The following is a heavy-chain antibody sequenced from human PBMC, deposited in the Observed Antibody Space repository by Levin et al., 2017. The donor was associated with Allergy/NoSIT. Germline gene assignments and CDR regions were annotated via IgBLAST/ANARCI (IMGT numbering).Heavy chain of an antibody. J-gene: IGHJ4*02. D-gene: IGHD2/OR15-2a*01. V-gene: IGHV3-21*01. CDR2: IKGNSAYK. CDR3: ARDQGDCNGSNCYLAY. CDR1: GFSFSSFA. Sequence: GGSLRLSCATSGFSFSSFAMHWVRQPPGKGLEWVSSIKGNSAYKSYADSLKGRFTISRDNAKNSLYLQMDSLRAEDTAVYYCARDQGDCNGSNCYLAYWGRGAMVTVSS.